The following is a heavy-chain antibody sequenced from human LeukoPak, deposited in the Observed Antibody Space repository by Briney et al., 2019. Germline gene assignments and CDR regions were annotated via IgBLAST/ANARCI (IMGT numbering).Heavy chain of an antibody. V-gene: IGHV4-34*01. CDR2: INHSGST. CDR3: ARPGRRGAAAGSLRSKNWFDP. CDR1: GGSFSGYY. D-gene: IGHD6-13*01. Sequence: PSETLSLTCAVYGGSFSGYYWSWIRQPPGKGLEWIGEINHSGSTNYNPSLKSRVTISVDTSKNQFSLKLSSVTAADTAVYYCARPGRRGAAAGSLRSKNWFDPWGQGTLVTVSS. J-gene: IGHJ5*02.